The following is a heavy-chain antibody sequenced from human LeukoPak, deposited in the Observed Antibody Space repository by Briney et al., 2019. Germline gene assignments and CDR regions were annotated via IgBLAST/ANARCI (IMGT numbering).Heavy chain of an antibody. Sequence: SETLSLTCTVSGGSVSSGNYYWSWIRQPPGKGPEWIACIYYSGITKYNPSLKSRVTISADTSKNQFSLKLSSVTAADTAVYYCARTTRIAVAATDAFDIWGQGTMVTVSS. CDR3: ARTTRIAVAATDAFDI. CDR2: IYYSGIT. J-gene: IGHJ3*02. CDR1: GGSVSSGNYY. V-gene: IGHV4-61*01. D-gene: IGHD6-19*01.